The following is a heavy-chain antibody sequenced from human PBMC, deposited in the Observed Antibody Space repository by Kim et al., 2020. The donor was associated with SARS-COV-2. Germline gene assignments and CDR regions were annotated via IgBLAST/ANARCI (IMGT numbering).Heavy chain of an antibody. Sequence: SETLSLTCSASGDSISGYYRTWIRQPPGKGLEWIGYLYSTGSTKYNPSLDSRATTTPDQHKNQSSLRLTTKTAADTTSHYCVARKQKPRLMRYYYY. D-gene: IGHD3-16*01. CDR3: VARKQKPRLMRYYYY. V-gene: IGHV4-4*08. CDR2: LYSTGST. J-gene: IGHJ6*01. CDR1: GDSISGYY.